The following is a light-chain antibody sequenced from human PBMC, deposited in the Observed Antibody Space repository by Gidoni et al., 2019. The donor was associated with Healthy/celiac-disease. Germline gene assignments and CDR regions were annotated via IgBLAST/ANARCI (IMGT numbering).Light chain of an antibody. Sequence: DIQMTQSPPSLSASVGDRVTITCRASQSISSYLNWYQQKPGKAPKLLIYAASSLQRGVPSRFSGSGSGTDFTLTISSLQHEDFATYYYQQSYSTPCTFGQGTKLEIK. CDR1: QSISSY. CDR2: AAS. J-gene: IGKJ2*02. V-gene: IGKV1-39*01. CDR3: QQSYSTPCT.